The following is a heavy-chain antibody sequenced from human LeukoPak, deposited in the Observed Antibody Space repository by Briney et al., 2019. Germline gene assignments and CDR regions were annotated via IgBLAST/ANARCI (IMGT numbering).Heavy chain of an antibody. D-gene: IGHD2-21*01. J-gene: IGHJ2*01. V-gene: IGHV3-33*01. CDR1: GFTFSSYG. CDR3: ARGRGDNSDWYFDL. Sequence: GGSLRLSCAASGFTFSSYGMHWVRQAPGKGLEWVAVIWYDGSKRYYADSVKGRFTISRDDSKHTQYLQMDSLRAEDTAVYYCARGRGDNSDWYFDLWGRGTLVTVSS. CDR2: IWYDGSKR.